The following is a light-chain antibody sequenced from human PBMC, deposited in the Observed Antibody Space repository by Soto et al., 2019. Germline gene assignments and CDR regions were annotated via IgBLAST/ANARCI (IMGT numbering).Light chain of an antibody. CDR2: GAF. J-gene: IGKJ5*01. V-gene: IGKV3D-11*02. CDR1: PSVTNY. Sequence: EIVLTQSPATLSLSPGERATLSCRASPSVTNYLAWYQQKPGQPPRLLIYGAFNRADGIPARFSGSGSGTDFTLTISSLEPEDSAVYYCQQRNIWHPVTFGQGTRLEIK. CDR3: QQRNIWHPVT.